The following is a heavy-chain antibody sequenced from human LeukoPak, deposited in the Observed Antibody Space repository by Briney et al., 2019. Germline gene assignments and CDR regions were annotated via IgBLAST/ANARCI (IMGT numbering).Heavy chain of an antibody. J-gene: IGHJ4*02. V-gene: IGHV1-46*01. Sequence: ASVKVSCKASGYTFTSYYMHWVRQAPGQGLEWMGIINPSGGSTSYAQKFQGRVTMTRDTSTSTVYMELSSLRSEDTAVYYCARDGRELRGGGIAAAGSFDYWGQGTLVTVSS. CDR1: GYTFTSYY. D-gene: IGHD6-13*01. CDR2: INPSGGST. CDR3: ARDGRELRGGGIAAAGSFDY.